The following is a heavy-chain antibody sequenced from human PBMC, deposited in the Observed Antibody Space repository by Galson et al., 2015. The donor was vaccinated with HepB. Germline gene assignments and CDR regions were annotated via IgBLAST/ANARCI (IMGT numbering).Heavy chain of an antibody. Sequence: SLRLSCAASGFTFSDYYMSWIRQAPGKGLEWVSYISSSSSYTNYADSVKGRFTISRDNAKNSLYLQMNSLRAEDTAVYYCARYCSGGSCRSQQYYYYGMDVWGQGTTVTVSS. CDR3: ARYCSGGSCRSQQYYYYGMDV. V-gene: IGHV3-11*03. D-gene: IGHD2-15*01. J-gene: IGHJ6*02. CDR1: GFTFSDYY. CDR2: ISSSSSYT.